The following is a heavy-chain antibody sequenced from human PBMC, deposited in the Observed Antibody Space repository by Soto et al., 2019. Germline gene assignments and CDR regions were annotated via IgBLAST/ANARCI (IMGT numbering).Heavy chain of an antibody. CDR1: GGSISSGGYY. V-gene: IGHV4-31*03. CDR3: ARSATNQQLVPFDY. Sequence: SETLSLTCTVSGGSISSGGYYWSWIRQHPGKGLEWIGYIYYSGSTYYNPSLKSRVTISVDTSKNQFSLKLSSVTAADTAVYYCARSATNQQLVPFDYWGQGTLVTVSS. D-gene: IGHD6-13*01. CDR2: IYYSGST. J-gene: IGHJ4*02.